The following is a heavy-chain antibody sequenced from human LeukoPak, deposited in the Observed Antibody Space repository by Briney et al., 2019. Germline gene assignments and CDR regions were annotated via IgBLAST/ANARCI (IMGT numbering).Heavy chain of an antibody. CDR1: GFTFNIYA. CDR3: AKSKTTGSYSFDY. Sequence: GGSLRLSCAASGFTFNIYAMSWVRQAPGKGLEWVSSISGGGGTTYYADSVKGRFTISRDNSKNTLHLQMNSLRAEDTAIYYCAKSKTTGSYSFDYWGQATLVTVSS. V-gene: IGHV3-23*01. D-gene: IGHD6-6*01. CDR2: ISGGGGTT. J-gene: IGHJ4*02.